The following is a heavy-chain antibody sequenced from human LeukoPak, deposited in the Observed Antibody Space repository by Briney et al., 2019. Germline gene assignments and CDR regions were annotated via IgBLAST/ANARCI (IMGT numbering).Heavy chain of an antibody. Sequence: GGSLRLSCEGSGFNFNDAWMSWIRQAPGKGLEWIGRVRTTAEGETTDYAAPVRGRFIISRDDSKNMVFLQMNRLETEDTAIYYCTAGLGKTDDDSWGQGTLVTVSS. D-gene: IGHD4-11*01. CDR2: VRTTAEGETT. CDR1: GFNFNDAW. J-gene: IGHJ4*02. V-gene: IGHV3-15*01. CDR3: TAGLGKTDDDS.